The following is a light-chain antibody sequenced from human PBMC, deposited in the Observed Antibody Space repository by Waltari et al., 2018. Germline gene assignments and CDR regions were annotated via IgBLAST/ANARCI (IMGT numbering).Light chain of an antibody. J-gene: IGLJ3*02. V-gene: IGLV2-14*03. CDR3: SSSTGTTWV. Sequence: QSALTQPASVSGSPGQSITLSCSGISSDVGVYNYVSWYQQHAGKAPELMIYDVSNRPSGVSNRFSGSKSGSTASLTISGLQAEDEADYYCSSSTGTTWVFGGGTKVSVL. CDR1: SSDVGVYNY. CDR2: DVS.